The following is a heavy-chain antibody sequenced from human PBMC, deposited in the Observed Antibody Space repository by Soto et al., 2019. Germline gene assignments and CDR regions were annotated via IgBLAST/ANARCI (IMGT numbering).Heavy chain of an antibody. V-gene: IGHV3-23*01. CDR1: GFTFSSYA. CDR2: IRGSGGST. J-gene: IGHJ6*02. CDR3: AKVRWIQLWFDGMDV. Sequence: EVQLLESGGGLVQPGGSLRLSCAASGFTFSSYAMSWVRQAPGKGLEWVSAIRGSGGSTYYADSVKGRFTISRDNSKNTLYLQMNSLRAEDTAVYYCAKVRWIQLWFDGMDVWGQGTTVTVSS. D-gene: IGHD5-18*01.